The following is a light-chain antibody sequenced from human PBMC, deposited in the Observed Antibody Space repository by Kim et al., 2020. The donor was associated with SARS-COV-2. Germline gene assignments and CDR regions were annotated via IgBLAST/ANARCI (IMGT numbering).Light chain of an antibody. CDR2: DNY. CDR3: GTWDTSLSDGGI. V-gene: IGLV1-51*01. J-gene: IGLJ1*01. CDR1: SSNIGNNY. Sequence: QQVTISGSGSSSNIGNNYVSWYQQLPGTAPKLLIYDNYKRPSGIPDRFSGSKSGTSATLGITGLQTGDEADYYCGTWDTSLSDGGIFGTGTKVTVL.